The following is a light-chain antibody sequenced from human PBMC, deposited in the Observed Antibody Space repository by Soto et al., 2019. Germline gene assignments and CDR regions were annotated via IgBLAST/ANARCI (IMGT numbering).Light chain of an antibody. CDR3: QQYNNWPRT. CDR2: GAS. CDR1: QSVSSD. V-gene: IGKV3-15*01. Sequence: EIGLTQSPGTLSLSPGERATLSCRASQSVSSDLAWYHQKPGQAPRLLIYGASTRATGIPARFSGSGSGTEFTLTINSLQSEDFAVYYCQQYNNWPRTFGQGTKV. J-gene: IGKJ1*01.